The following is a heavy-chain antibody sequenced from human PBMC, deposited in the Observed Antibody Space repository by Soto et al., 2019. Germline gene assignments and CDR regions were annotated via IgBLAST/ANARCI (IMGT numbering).Heavy chain of an antibody. Sequence: GGSLRLSCAASGFTFSSYWMSWVRQAPGKGLEWVANIKQDGSEKYYVDYVKGRFTISRDNAKNSLYLQMNSLRAEDTAVYYCASGYYDYIWGSYRQNAFDIWGQGTMVTVSS. CDR1: GFTFSSYW. D-gene: IGHD3-16*02. CDR2: IKQDGSEK. J-gene: IGHJ3*02. CDR3: ASGYYDYIWGSYRQNAFDI. V-gene: IGHV3-7*01.